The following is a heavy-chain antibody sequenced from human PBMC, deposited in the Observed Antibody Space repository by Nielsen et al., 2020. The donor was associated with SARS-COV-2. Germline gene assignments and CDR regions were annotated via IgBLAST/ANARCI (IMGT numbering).Heavy chain of an antibody. D-gene: IGHD3-9*01. Sequence: SETLSLTCTVSGGSISSGDYYWSWIRQPPGKGLEWIGYIYYSGSTYYNPSLKSRVTISVDTSKNQFSLKVTSVTAADTAVYYCARDRRDLVPDYYLDQSFYGLDVWGQGTTVTVSS. J-gene: IGHJ6*02. V-gene: IGHV4-30-4*02. CDR1: GGSISSGDYY. CDR2: IYYSGST. CDR3: ARDRRDLVPDYYLDQSFYGLDV.